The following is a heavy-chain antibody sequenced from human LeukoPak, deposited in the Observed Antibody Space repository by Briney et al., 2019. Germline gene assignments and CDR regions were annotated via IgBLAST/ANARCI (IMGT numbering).Heavy chain of an antibody. CDR2: ISYDGSNK. D-gene: IGHD5-18*01. CDR1: GFTFSSYG. V-gene: IGHV3-30*18. Sequence: GRSLRLSCAASGFTFSSYGMHWVRQAPGKGLEWVAVISYDGSNKYYADSVKGRFTISRDNSKNTLYLQMNSLRAEDTAVYYCAKDGGTDWYSYGRLDYWGLGTLVTVSS. J-gene: IGHJ4*02. CDR3: AKDGGTDWYSYGRLDY.